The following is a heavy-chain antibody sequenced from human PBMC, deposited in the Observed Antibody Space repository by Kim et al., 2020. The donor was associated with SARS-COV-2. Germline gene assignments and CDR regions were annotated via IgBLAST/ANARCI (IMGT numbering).Heavy chain of an antibody. CDR2: IYYSGST. V-gene: IGHV4-39*01. CDR3: ARRGARIAAAGRTFDP. D-gene: IGHD6-13*01. J-gene: IGHJ5*02. Sequence: SETLSLTCTVSGGSISSSSYYWGWIRQPPGKGLEWIGSIYYSGSTYYNPSLKSRVTISVDTSKNQFSLKLSSVTAADTAVYYCARRGARIAAAGRTFDPWGQGTLVTVSS. CDR1: GGSISSSSYY.